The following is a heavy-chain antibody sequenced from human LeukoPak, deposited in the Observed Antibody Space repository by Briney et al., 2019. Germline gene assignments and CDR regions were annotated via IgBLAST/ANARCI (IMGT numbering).Heavy chain of an antibody. CDR2: IYYSGTT. J-gene: IGHJ6*02. CDR1: GGSISSYY. D-gene: IGHD3-10*01. CDR3: ARQSGGSYYYYGMDV. Sequence: SETLSLTCTVSGGSISSYYWSWIRQPPGKGLEWIGYIYYSGTTNYNPSLKSRVTISIDTSKNQFSLKLSSVTAADTPVYYCARQSGGSYYYYGMDVWGQGTTVTVSS. V-gene: IGHV4-59*08.